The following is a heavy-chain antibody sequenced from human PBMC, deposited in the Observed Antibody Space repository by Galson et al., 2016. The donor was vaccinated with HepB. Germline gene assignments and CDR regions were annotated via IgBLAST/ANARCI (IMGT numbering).Heavy chain of an antibody. Sequence: LSLTCTVSGVSISSSGYHWGWIRQPPGKGLEWIGNIYYTGSTYYNPSLESRLSMSVDTSKNQFALTLTSVTAADTAVYYCARAAGHEYYFYGMEVWGQGTTVTVSS. CDR3: ARAAGHEYYFYGMEV. V-gene: IGHV4-39*01. CDR2: IYYTGST. D-gene: IGHD6-13*01. CDR1: GVSISSSGYH. J-gene: IGHJ6*02.